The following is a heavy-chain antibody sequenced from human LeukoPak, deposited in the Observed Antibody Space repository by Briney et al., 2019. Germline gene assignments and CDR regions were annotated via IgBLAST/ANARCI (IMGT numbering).Heavy chain of an antibody. J-gene: IGHJ4*02. CDR3: AKDFFTMVRGVIRPHAFDY. V-gene: IGHV3-23*01. Sequence: GGSLRLSCAASGFTFSSYAMSWVRQAPGKGLEWVSAISGSGGSTYYADSVKRRFTISRDNSKNTLYLQMNSLRAEDTAVYYCAKDFFTMVRGVIRPHAFDYWGEGTLVTVSS. CDR1: GFTFSSYA. CDR2: ISGSGGST. D-gene: IGHD3-10*01.